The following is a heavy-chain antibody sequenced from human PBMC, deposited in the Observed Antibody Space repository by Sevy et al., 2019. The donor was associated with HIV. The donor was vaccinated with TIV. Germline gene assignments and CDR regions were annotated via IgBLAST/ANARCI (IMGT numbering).Heavy chain of an antibody. CDR1: GGSISSSNYY. CDR2: MYYSGAT. D-gene: IGHD5-18*01. V-gene: IGHV4-39*02. J-gene: IGHJ4*02. CDR3: AREGPGYTYGRPEFDY. Sequence: SETLSLTCNVSGGSISSSNYYWGWIRQPPGKGLEWIGSMYYSGATFYNPSLKNRVTISGARSKNQYFLKLTSVTAADTAVYYCAREGPGYTYGRPEFDYWGQGTLVTVSS.